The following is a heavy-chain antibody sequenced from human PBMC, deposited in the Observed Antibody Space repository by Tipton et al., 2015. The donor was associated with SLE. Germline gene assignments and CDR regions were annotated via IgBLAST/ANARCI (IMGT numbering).Heavy chain of an antibody. CDR3: ARDTYYAFDY. V-gene: IGHV4-59*13. J-gene: IGHJ4*02. CDR2: IYYNGRT. D-gene: IGHD3-10*01. Sequence: TLSLTCTVSGGSISSYCWSWIRQPPGKGLEWIGYIYYNGRTNYNPSLKSRVSISIDTSKNQFSLKVTSVTAADTAVYYCARDTYYAFDYWGQGRLVTVSS. CDR1: GGSISSYC.